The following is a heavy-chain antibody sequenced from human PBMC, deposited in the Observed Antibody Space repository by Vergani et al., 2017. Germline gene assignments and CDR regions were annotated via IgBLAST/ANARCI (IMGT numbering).Heavy chain of an antibody. V-gene: IGHV3-23*01. D-gene: IGHD1-14*01. CDR2: ICATDGNI. CDR1: GFTFSSYA. CDR3: AKIPDRKPPPHYLDC. Sequence: EVQLLESGGGLVQPGGSLRLSCAASGFTFSSYAMSWVRQAPGKGLEWVSTICATDGNIYYTDSVKGHFTISRDNSKNTLFLPMNSLSAEDTAMYFCAKIPDRKPPPHYLDCWGQGTLLTVSS. J-gene: IGHJ4*02.